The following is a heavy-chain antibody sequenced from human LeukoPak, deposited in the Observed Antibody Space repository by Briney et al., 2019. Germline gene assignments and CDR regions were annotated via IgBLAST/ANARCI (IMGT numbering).Heavy chain of an antibody. V-gene: IGHV1-3*03. J-gene: IGHJ4*02. CDR3: TLYNY. Sequence: ASVKVSCKTSGYIFTSQDMHWVRQAPGQGLEWVGRINPDNGDTTYSQEFQGRVTITRDTSASTAYMELRSLRSEDMAVYYCTLYNYWGQGTLVTVSS. D-gene: IGHD1-14*01. CDR2: INPDNGDT. CDR1: GYIFTSQD.